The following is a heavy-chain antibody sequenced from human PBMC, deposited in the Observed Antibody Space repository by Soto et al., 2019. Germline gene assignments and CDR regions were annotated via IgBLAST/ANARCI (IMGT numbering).Heavy chain of an antibody. J-gene: IGHJ6*02. CDR3: ARDRKWIQLDYYYGMDV. V-gene: IGHV4-39*07. CDR1: GGSISSSTYY. CDR2: IYIGGNT. D-gene: IGHD1-1*01. Sequence: SETLSLTCTVSGGSISSSTYYWGWLRQPPGEGLEWIADIYIGGNTNYNPSLKSRVTISVDKSKNQFSLKLSSVTAADTAVYYCARDRKWIQLDYYYGMDVWGQGTTVTVSS.